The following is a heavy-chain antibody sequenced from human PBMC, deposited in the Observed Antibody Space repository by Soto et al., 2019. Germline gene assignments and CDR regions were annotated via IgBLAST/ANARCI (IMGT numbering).Heavy chain of an antibody. CDR2: IYSGVST. CDR1: GFTVSSNY. V-gene: IGHV3-66*01. CDR3: ARGWWAHFDY. D-gene: IGHD2-15*01. Sequence: EVQLVESGGGLVQPGGSLRLSCAASGFTVSSNYMNWVRQAPGKGLEWVSVIYSGVSTYYADSVKGRFTISRDNSKKTLYLQMNTLRAEDTAVYYCARGWWAHFDYWGQGTLVTVSS. J-gene: IGHJ4*02.